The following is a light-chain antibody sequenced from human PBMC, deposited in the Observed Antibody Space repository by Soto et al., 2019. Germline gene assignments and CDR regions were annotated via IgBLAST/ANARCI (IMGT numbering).Light chain of an antibody. V-gene: IGLV2-8*01. CDR1: SSDVGSYNY. CDR3: NSYAGSNNWV. Sequence: QSALTQPASVSGSPGPSITISCTGTSSDVGSYNYVSWFQQHPGKAPKLMIYEVSKRPSGVPDRFSGSKSGNTASLTVSGLQAEDEADYYCNSYAGSNNWVFGGGTQLTVL. J-gene: IGLJ3*02. CDR2: EVS.